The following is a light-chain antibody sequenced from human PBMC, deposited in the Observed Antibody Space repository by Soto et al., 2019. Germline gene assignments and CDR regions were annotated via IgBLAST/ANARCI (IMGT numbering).Light chain of an antibody. J-gene: IGLJ1*01. CDR3: CSSGGSRTYV. CDR1: SSNVGSYKL. CDR2: EVN. Sequence: QSALTQPASVSGSPGQSITISCTGTSSNVGSYKLVSWYQQHPGKAPKLMIFEVNKRPSGVSNRFSGSKSGNTASLTISGLKAEDEADYYCCSSGGSRTYVFGTGTKLTVL. V-gene: IGLV2-23*02.